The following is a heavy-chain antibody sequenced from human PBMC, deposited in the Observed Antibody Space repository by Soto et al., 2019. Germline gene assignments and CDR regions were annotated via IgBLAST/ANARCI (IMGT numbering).Heavy chain of an antibody. J-gene: IGHJ6*02. CDR2: ISYDGSNN. V-gene: IGHV3-30*03. CDR3: ARVKVATITSYYYGMDV. D-gene: IGHD5-12*01. Sequence: SLQLSCAASGFTFSSYGMHWVRQAPGKGLEWVAVISYDGSNNYYADSVQSRFTISRDNSKNTLYLQMNRLRAEDTAVYYCARVKVATITSYYYGMDVWGQGTTVTVSS. CDR1: GFTFSSYG.